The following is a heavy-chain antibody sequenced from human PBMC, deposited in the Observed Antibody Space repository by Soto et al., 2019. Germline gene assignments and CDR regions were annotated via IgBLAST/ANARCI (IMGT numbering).Heavy chain of an antibody. J-gene: IGHJ6*02. CDR2: IYYSGST. Sequence: SETLSLTCTVSGGSISSYYWSWIRQPPGKGLEWIGYIYYSGSTNYNPSLKSRVTISVDTSKNQFSLKLSSVTAADTAVYYCARARGSYYSYYYYGMDVWGQGTTVTVSS. CDR3: ARARGSYYSYYYYGMDV. V-gene: IGHV4-59*01. CDR1: GGSISSYY. D-gene: IGHD1-26*01.